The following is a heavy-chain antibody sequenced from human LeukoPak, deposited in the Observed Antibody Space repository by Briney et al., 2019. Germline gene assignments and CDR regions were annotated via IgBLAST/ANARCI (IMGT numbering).Heavy chain of an antibody. CDR3: ARDPGRGYYDSSGYYVQ. CDR1: NYSISSDYY. Sequence: PSETLSLTCAVSNYSISSDYYWGWIRQPPGKGLEWIGSFYYSGSTYYNPSLKSRATISADTSKNQFSLKLSSVTAADTAVYYCARDPGRGYYDSSGYYVQWGQGTLVTVSS. CDR2: FYYSGST. J-gene: IGHJ4*02. D-gene: IGHD3-22*01. V-gene: IGHV4-38-2*02.